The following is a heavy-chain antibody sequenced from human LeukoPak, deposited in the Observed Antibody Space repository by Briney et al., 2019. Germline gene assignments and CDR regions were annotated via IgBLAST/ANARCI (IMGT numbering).Heavy chain of an antibody. Sequence: SETLSLTCTVSGGSISSSSYYWGWIRQPPGKGLEWIGSIYYSGSTYYNPSLKSRVTISVDTSKNQFSLKLSSVTAADTAVYYCAGHELDGYSPYYFDYWGQGTLVTVSS. D-gene: IGHD5-24*01. CDR2: IYYSGST. J-gene: IGHJ4*02. V-gene: IGHV4-39*01. CDR1: GGSISSSSYY. CDR3: AGHELDGYSPYYFDY.